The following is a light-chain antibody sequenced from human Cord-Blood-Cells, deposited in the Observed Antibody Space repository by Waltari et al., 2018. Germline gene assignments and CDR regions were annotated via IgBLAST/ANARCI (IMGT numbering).Light chain of an antibody. CDR2: VGS. V-gene: IGLV2-23*01. CDR1: SSDVGRYNL. Sequence: QSALTQPASVSGSPGQSITISCTGTSSDVGRYNLVSWYQQHPGKAPKLMIYVGSKRPSGGSNRFSGSESGNTASLTSSGRQAEDEAYYYCCSYAGSSTYVFGTGTKVTVL. CDR3: CSYAGSSTYV. J-gene: IGLJ1*01.